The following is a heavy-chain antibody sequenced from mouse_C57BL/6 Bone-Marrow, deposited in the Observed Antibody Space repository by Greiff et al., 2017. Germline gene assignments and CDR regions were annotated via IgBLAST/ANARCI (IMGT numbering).Heavy chain of an antibody. Sequence: QVQLQQPGAELVKPGASVKLSCKASGYTFTSYWMHWVKQRPGQGLEWIGMIHPNSGSTNSNEKFKSKATLTVDQSSSTAYMQLSSLTSEDSAVYYCAREGVYYYGSSSWFAYWGQGTLVTVSA. D-gene: IGHD1-1*01. CDR3: AREGVYYYGSSSWFAY. CDR1: GYTFTSYW. J-gene: IGHJ3*01. CDR2: IHPNSGST. V-gene: IGHV1-64*01.